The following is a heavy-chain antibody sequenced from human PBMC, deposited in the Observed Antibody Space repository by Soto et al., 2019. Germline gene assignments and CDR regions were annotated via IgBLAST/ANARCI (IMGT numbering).Heavy chain of an antibody. V-gene: IGHV1-2*02. Sequence: ASVKVSCKASGYTFTGYYMHWVRQAPGRGLEWMGWINPNSGGTNYAQKFQGRVTMTRDTSISTAYMEVSRLRSDDTAVYYCARIYVSIEAAVSPCGYWGQGTLVTVSS. D-gene: IGHD6-13*01. CDR1: GYTFTGYY. J-gene: IGHJ4*02. CDR2: INPNSGGT. CDR3: ARIYVSIEAAVSPCGY.